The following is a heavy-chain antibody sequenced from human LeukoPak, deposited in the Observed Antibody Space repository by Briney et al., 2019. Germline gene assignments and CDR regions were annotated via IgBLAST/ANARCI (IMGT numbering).Heavy chain of an antibody. V-gene: IGHV4-59*08. D-gene: IGHD4-17*01. Sequence: PSETLSLTCTVSGGSISSYYWTWLRQPPGKGLEWVGYIYYSGSTSYNPSLKSRVTISVDTSKNQFSLKLSSVTAADTAVYYCARHPHGAYDYGYNWFDPWGQGTLVTVSS. CDR3: ARHPHGAYDYGYNWFDP. J-gene: IGHJ5*02. CDR2: IYYSGST. CDR1: GGSISSYY.